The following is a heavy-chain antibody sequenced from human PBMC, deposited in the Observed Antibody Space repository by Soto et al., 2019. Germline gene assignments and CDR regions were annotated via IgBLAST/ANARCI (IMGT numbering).Heavy chain of an antibody. CDR2: INHSGST. J-gene: IGHJ6*02. Sequence: QVQLQQWGAGLLKPSETLSLTCAVYGGSFSGYYWSWIRQPPGKGLEWIGEINHSGSTNYNPSLKSRVTISVDTSKNQFSLKLSSVTAADTAVYYCARGLYWNYYYYYYGMDVWGQGTTVTVSS. CDR1: GGSFSGYY. CDR3: ARGLYWNYYYYYYGMDV. D-gene: IGHD1-7*01. V-gene: IGHV4-34*01.